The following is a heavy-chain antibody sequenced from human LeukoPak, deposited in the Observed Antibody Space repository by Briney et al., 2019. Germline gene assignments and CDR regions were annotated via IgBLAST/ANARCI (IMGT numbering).Heavy chain of an antibody. CDR3: ARVGPWVNPDYYYYYMDV. CDR1: GGSFSGYY. J-gene: IGHJ6*03. V-gene: IGHV4-34*01. Sequence: TSETLSLTCAVYGGSFSGYYWSWIRQPPGKGLEWIGSIHYSGSTYYNPSLKSRVTISVDTSKNQFSLKLSSVTAADTAVYYCARVGPWVNPDYYYYYMDVWGKGTTVTVSS. CDR2: IHYSGST. D-gene: IGHD1-14*01.